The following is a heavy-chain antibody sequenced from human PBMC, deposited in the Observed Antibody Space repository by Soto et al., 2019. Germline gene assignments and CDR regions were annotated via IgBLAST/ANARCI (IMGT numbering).Heavy chain of an antibody. CDR1: GGTFSSRA. J-gene: IGHJ4*02. Sequence: QVQLVQSGTVVQKPGSSVKVSCKASGGTFSSRAIAWVRQAPGQGLEWLGGINPTFGTATNAPKFQGRVAISADGSSNTAYMELRRLTLAGTAIYYCATERSAQYVDQWGQGSVVIVSS. CDR3: ATERSAQYVDQ. D-gene: IGHD3-3*01. V-gene: IGHV1-69*01. CDR2: INPTFGTA.